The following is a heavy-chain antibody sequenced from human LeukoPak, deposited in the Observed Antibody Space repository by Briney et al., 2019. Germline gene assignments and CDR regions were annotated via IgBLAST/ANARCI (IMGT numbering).Heavy chain of an antibody. CDR1: GFTFSSYA. V-gene: IGHV3-23*01. Sequence: GGSLRLSCAASGFTFSSYAMSWVRQAPGKGLEWVSAISGSGGSTYYADSVKGRFTISRDNSKNTLYLQMNSLRAEDTAVYYCARGRGYSYGWGYFDYWGQGTLVTVSS. CDR3: ARGRGYSYGWGYFDY. CDR2: ISGSGGST. J-gene: IGHJ4*02. D-gene: IGHD5-18*01.